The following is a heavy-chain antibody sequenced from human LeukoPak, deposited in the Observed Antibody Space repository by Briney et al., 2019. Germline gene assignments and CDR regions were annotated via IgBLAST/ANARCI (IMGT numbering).Heavy chain of an antibody. CDR1: GYSFTNYW. J-gene: IGHJ4*02. CDR3: ARSAPNYSSSWLDY. Sequence: GESLKISCKGSGYSFTNYWIGWVRQMPGEGLEWMGIIYPDDSDTRYSPSFQGQVTISADKSISTAYLQWSSLKASDTAMYYCARSAPNYSSSWLDYWGQGTLVTVSS. V-gene: IGHV5-51*01. CDR2: IYPDDSDT. D-gene: IGHD6-13*01.